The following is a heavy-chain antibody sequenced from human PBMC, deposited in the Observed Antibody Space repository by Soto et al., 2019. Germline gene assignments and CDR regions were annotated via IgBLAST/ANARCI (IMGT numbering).Heavy chain of an antibody. Sequence: GGSLRLSCAASGFTFSSYAMNWVRQAPGKGLEWVSVISDSGGSTYYADSVKGRFTISRDNSKNTLYLQMNSLRVEDTAVYYCAKPPSLLVTNDAFHIWGQGTMVTVPS. CDR3: AKPPSLLVTNDAFHI. D-gene: IGHD2-21*02. V-gene: IGHV3-23*01. J-gene: IGHJ3*02. CDR1: GFTFSSYA. CDR2: ISDSGGST.